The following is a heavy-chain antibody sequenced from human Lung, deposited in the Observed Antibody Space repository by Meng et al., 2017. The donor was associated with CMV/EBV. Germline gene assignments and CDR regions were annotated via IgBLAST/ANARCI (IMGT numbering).Heavy chain of an antibody. CDR3: AREAGRDGYATPKFDY. D-gene: IGHD5-24*01. J-gene: IGHJ4*02. CDR1: GGSIGSGGYY. CDR2: IYYTGST. Sequence: QLQGSGQGLVKPSQPLSLTCTVSGGSIGSGGYYWSWIRQHPGKGLEWIGYIYYTGSTFYNPSLKSRVTISVDTSKNQFSLKLIPATAADTAVYYCAREAGRDGYATPKFDYWGQGTLVTVSS. V-gene: IGHV4-31*03.